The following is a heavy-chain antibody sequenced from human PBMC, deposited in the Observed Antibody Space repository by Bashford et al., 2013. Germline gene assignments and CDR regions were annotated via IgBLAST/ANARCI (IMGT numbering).Heavy chain of an antibody. CDR3: VRHGTMVRGSPVKYYYGMDV. Sequence: KVSCKASGYTFTGYYMHWVRQAPGQGLEWMGITYPGDSDTTYSPSFQGQVTISADKSISTAYLQWSSLKASDTAMYYCVRHGTMVRGSPVKYYYGMDVWGQGTTVTVSS. CDR2: TYPGDSDT. D-gene: IGHD3-10*01. J-gene: IGHJ6*02. CDR1: GYTFTGYY. V-gene: IGHV5-51*01.